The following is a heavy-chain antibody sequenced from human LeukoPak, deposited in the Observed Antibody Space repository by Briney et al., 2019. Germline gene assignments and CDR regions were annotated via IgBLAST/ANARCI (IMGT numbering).Heavy chain of an antibody. CDR3: ARGEYTGAFDI. J-gene: IGHJ3*02. Sequence: PGGSLRLSCAASGFTFSSYWMHWVRQAPGKGLVWVSRIKSDGSSTTYADSVKGRFTISRDNAKNTLYLQMNSLRAEDTAVYYCARGEYTGAFDIWGQGTMVTVSS. CDR1: GFTFSSYW. V-gene: IGHV3-74*01. D-gene: IGHD3-10*01. CDR2: IKSDGSST.